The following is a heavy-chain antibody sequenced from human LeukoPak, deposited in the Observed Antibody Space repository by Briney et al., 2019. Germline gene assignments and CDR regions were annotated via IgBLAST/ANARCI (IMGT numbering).Heavy chain of an antibody. CDR3: ARDGYPPETDPQQWLYDWYFDL. Sequence: GGSLRLSCAASGFTFSSYSMNWVRQAPGKGLEWVSSISSSSSYIYYADSVKGRFTISRDNAKNSLYLQMNSLRAEDTAVYYCARDGYPPETDPQQWLYDWYFDLWGRGTLVTVSS. CDR1: GFTFSSYS. J-gene: IGHJ2*01. CDR2: ISSSSSYI. V-gene: IGHV3-21*01. D-gene: IGHD6-19*01.